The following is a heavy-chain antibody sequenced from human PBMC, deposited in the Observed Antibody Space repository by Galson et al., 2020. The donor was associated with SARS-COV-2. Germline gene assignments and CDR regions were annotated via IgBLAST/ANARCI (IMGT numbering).Heavy chain of an antibody. Sequence: GGSLRLSCAASGFTFSSYWMHWVRQAPGKGLEWVAVISYDGSNKYYADSVKGRFTISRDNSKNTLYLQMNSLRAEDTAVYYCARDRWYYDIVTGLFREVYYYGMDVWGQGTTVTVSS. CDR2: ISYDGSNK. CDR3: ARDRWYYDIVTGLFREVYYYGMDV. V-gene: IGHV3-30*03. J-gene: IGHJ6*02. CDR1: GFTFSSYW. D-gene: IGHD3-9*01.